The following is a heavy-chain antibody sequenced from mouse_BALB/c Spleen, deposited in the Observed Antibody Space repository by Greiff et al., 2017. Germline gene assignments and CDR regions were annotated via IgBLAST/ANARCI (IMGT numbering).Heavy chain of an antibody. CDR2: ISSGGGST. J-gene: IGHJ2*01. CDR1: GFAFSSYD. D-gene: IGHD1-2*01. CDR3: ARQPLLRLHYFDY. Sequence: EVQRVESGGGLVKPGGSLKLSCAASGFAFSSYDMSWVRQTPEKRLEWVAYISSGGGSTYYPDTVKGRFTISRDNAKNTLYLQMSSLKSEDTAMYYCARQPLLRLHYFDYWGQGTTLTVSS. V-gene: IGHV5-12-1*01.